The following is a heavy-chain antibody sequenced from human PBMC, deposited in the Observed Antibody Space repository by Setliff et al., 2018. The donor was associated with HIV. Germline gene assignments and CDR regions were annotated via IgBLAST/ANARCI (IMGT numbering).Heavy chain of an antibody. D-gene: IGHD3-10*02. V-gene: IGHV4-38-2*01. CDR3: VRRDVSFLFGQFDS. Sequence: KPSETLSLTCDVSGYSINNIHYWGWIRQPPGKGLECLGNIYDGGTTYHNPSLKGRVTISIDTSKAQFSLKLISVTAADTAVYYCVRRDVSFLFGQFDSWGQGILVTVSS. CDR1: GYSINNIHY. CDR2: IYDGGTT. J-gene: IGHJ4*02.